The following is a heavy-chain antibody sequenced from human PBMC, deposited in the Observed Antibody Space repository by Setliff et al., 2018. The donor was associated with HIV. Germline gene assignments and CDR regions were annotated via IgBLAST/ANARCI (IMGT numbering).Heavy chain of an antibody. Sequence: ASVKVSCKAFGYTFSTNANHWVRQAPGQRLEWMGYINAGDDNTRYSEKFQGRVTITRDTSANTAYMELSSLRSEDTAVYYCARGSCSGCYLSDYWGLGTLVTVSS. V-gene: IGHV1-3*01. J-gene: IGHJ4*02. CDR2: INAGDDNT. CDR3: ARGSCSGCYLSDY. CDR1: GYTFSTNA. D-gene: IGHD6-19*01.